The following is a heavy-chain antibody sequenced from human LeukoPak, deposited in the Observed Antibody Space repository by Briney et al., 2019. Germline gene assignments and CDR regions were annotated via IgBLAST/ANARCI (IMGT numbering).Heavy chain of an antibody. Sequence: SETLSLTCTVSGGSISSSSYYWGWIRQPPGKGLEWIGSIYHSGSTYYNPSLKSRVTISVDTSKNQFSLKLSSVTAADTAVYYCARGIGRIAAAGKPYYMDVWGKGTTVTVSS. CDR1: GGSISSSSYY. V-gene: IGHV4-39*07. D-gene: IGHD6-13*01. J-gene: IGHJ6*03. CDR3: ARGIGRIAAAGKPYYMDV. CDR2: IYHSGST.